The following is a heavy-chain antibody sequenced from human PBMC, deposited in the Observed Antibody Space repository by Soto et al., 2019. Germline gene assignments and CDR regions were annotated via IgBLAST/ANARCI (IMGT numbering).Heavy chain of an antibody. D-gene: IGHD3-3*01. CDR3: ARERGYDPVYYYYGMDV. Sequence: ASVKVSCKASGYTFTSYGISWVRQAPGQGLEWMGWISAYNGNTNYAQKLQGRVTMTTDTSTSTAYMELRSLRSGDTAVYYCARERGYDPVYYYYGMDVWGQGTTVTVSS. V-gene: IGHV1-18*01. J-gene: IGHJ6*02. CDR1: GYTFTSYG. CDR2: ISAYNGNT.